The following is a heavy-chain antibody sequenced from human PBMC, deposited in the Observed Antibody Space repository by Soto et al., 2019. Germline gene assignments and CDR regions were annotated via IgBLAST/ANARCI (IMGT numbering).Heavy chain of an antibody. CDR1: GFSLSTGGLG. D-gene: IGHD2-21*02. CDR2: IYWDDDK. J-gene: IGHJ6*02. Sequence: QITLKESGPTLVKPTQTLTLTCTFSGFSLSTGGLGVGWIRQPPGEALEWLALIYWDDDKRYSPSLRSRLTITKDTAKNQVVLIMTNIHPVDTATYYCVHSRCGGDCLRSYSSHYYYGMDVWGQGTTVTVSS. V-gene: IGHV2-5*02. CDR3: VHSRCGGDCLRSYSSHYYYGMDV.